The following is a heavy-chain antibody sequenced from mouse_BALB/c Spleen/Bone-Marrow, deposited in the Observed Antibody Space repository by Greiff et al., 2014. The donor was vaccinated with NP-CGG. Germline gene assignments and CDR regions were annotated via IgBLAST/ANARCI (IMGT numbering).Heavy chain of an antibody. J-gene: IGHJ4*01. CDR2: INPSNGGT. Sequence: QVQLKQSGAELVKPGASVKLSCKASGYTFTSYYMYWVKQRSGQGLEWIGEINPSNGGTNFNEKFKSKATLTVDKSSSTAYMQLSSLTSEDSAVYYCTLWCYAMDYWGQGTSVTVSS. CDR1: GYTFTSYY. V-gene: IGHV1S81*02. CDR3: TLWCYAMDY. D-gene: IGHD1-1*02.